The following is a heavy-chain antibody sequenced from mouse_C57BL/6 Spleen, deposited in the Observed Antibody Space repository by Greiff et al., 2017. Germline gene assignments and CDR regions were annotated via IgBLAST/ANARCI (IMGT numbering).Heavy chain of an antibody. CDR3: ARDGSSLNYFDY. V-gene: IGHV1-4*01. D-gene: IGHD1-1*01. CDR1: GYTFTSYT. J-gene: IGHJ2*01. Sequence: QVQLQQSGAELARPGASVKMSCKASGYTFTSYTMHWVKQRPGQGLEWIGYINPSSGYTKYNQKFKDKATLTADKSSSTAYMQLSSLTSGDSAVYYCARDGSSLNYFDYWGQGTTLTVSS. CDR2: INPSSGYT.